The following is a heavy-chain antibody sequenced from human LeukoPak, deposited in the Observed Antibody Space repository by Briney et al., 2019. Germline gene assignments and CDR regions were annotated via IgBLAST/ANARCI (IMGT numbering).Heavy chain of an antibody. CDR3: ARFDGGFDS. D-gene: IGHD3-9*01. CDR2: ISKRSGHI. Sequence: GGSLRLSCAASGFTFKSFVMGWVRQAPGRGLEWVSYISKRSGHIYHTDSVEGRFTTSRDNANDSVYLQMNNLRVEDTAIYFCARFDGGFDSWGQGTLVTVTS. J-gene: IGHJ4*02. CDR1: GFTFKSFV. V-gene: IGHV3-21*05.